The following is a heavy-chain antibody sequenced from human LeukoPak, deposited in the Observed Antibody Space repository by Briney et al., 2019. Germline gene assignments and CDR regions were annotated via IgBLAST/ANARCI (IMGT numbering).Heavy chain of an antibody. Sequence: SVKVSCKASGGTFISYGISWVRQAPGQGLEWMGGIIPIFGTPNYAQKFQGRVTITADESTSTAYMELSSLRSEDTAVYYCARGPSITMVRGGQWYYYMDVWGKGTTVTISS. CDR1: GGTFISYG. CDR3: ARGPSITMVRGGQWYYYMDV. J-gene: IGHJ6*03. CDR2: IIPIFGTP. D-gene: IGHD3-10*01. V-gene: IGHV1-69*13.